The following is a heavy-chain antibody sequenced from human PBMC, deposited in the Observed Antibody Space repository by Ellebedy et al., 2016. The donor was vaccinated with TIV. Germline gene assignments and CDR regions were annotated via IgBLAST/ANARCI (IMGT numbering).Heavy chain of an antibody. V-gene: IGHV4-34*01. Sequence: SETLSLXXAVYGGSFSDYYWNWVRQPPGKGPEWIGEINHRGRTNYNPSLKSRVTISVDTSQNQFSLKLSSVTAADTAVYYCASRAIFGMGIDAFDIWGQGTMVTVSS. D-gene: IGHD3-3*01. CDR1: GGSFSDYY. CDR2: INHRGRT. J-gene: IGHJ3*02. CDR3: ASRAIFGMGIDAFDI.